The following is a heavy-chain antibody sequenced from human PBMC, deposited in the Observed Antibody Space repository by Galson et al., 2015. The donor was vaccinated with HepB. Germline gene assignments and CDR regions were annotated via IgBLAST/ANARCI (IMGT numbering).Heavy chain of an antibody. D-gene: IGHD1-26*01. CDR3: ARGSGSYYPDY. CDR2: IIPVFGTT. V-gene: IGHV1-69*05. J-gene: IGHJ4*02. Sequence: SVKVSCKASGGTFSTYAITWVRQAPGQGLEWMGGIIPVFGTTNYAQKFQGRVTMTRDTSTSTVYMELSSLRSEDTAVYYCARGSGSYYPDYWGQGTLVTVSS. CDR1: GGTFSTYA.